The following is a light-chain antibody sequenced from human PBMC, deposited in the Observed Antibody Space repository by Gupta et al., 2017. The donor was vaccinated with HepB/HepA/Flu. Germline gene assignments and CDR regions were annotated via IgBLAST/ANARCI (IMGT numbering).Light chain of an antibody. CDR2: DAS. J-gene: IGKJ2*01. CDR3: QQYDNVPRYN. V-gene: IGKV1-33*01. Sequence: DIQMTQSPSSLSASVGDRVTITCQASQDIRNYLNWYQQKPGKAPKLLIYDASSLETRVPFRCSGSGSGRHFTFTISSLQPEDIGTYYCQQYDNVPRYNFGQGTKLEIK. CDR1: QDIRNY.